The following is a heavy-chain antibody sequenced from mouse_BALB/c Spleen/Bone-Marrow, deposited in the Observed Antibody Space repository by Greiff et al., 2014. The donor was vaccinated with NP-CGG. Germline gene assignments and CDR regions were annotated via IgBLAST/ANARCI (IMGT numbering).Heavy chain of an antibody. J-gene: IGHJ2*01. Sequence: VQLQQSGPELVKPGASVKMSCKASGYTFTSYVIHWVKQKPGQGLEWIRYINPYNDATKFNERFKGKATLTSDKSSSTAYMVLSSLTSEDSAVYYCAREGVDYFDYWGQGTTLTVSS. CDR2: INPYNDAT. CDR3: AREGVDYFDY. V-gene: IGHV1-14*01. CDR1: GYTFTSYV.